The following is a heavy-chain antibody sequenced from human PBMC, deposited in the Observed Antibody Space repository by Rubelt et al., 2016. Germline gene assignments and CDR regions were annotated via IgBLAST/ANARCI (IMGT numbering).Heavy chain of an antibody. Sequence: QVQLVQSGAEVKKPGSSVKVSCKASGGTFSSYAISWVRQAPGQGLEWMGGSIPIFGTANYEQKFLGRVTISADESTRTAYMELSSLRSEDTAVYYCARSGAVAVHFDYWGQGTLVTVSS. D-gene: IGHD6-19*01. CDR3: ARSGAVAVHFDY. J-gene: IGHJ4*02. CDR2: SIPIFGTA. V-gene: IGHV1-69*12. CDR1: GGTFSSYA.